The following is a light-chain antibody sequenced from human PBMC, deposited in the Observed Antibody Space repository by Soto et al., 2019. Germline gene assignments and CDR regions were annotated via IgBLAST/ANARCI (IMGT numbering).Light chain of an antibody. V-gene: IGLV1-47*01. CDR1: ISNIGTNY. CDR3: AAWDDTVRSYV. J-gene: IGLJ1*01. CDR2: RDN. Sequence: QSVLTQPPSVSGTPGQRVTISCSGGISNIGTNYVHWFQQLPGTAPKVLSNRDNQRPLGVPDRFSGSKSGTSASLAISGLRSEAGAEYYCAAWDDTVRSYVFGTGTKVTVL.